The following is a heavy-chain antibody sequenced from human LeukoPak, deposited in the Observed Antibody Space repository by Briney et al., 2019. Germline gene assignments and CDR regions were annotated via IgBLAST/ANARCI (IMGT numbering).Heavy chain of an antibody. Sequence: GGSLRLSCAASGFTFSSYWMSWVRQAPGKGLEWVANIKQDGSEKYYVDSVKGRFTISRDSAKNSLHLQMNSLRAEDTAVYYCAKSGPKQLVHGVWFDPWGQGTLVTVSS. D-gene: IGHD6-6*01. CDR3: AKSGPKQLVHGVWFDP. CDR1: GFTFSSYW. J-gene: IGHJ5*02. CDR2: IKQDGSEK. V-gene: IGHV3-7*03.